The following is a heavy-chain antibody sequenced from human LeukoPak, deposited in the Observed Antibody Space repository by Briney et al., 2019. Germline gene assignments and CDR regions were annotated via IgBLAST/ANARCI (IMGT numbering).Heavy chain of an antibody. CDR2: INWNGGST. V-gene: IGHV3-20*04. J-gene: IGHJ4*02. CDR1: GFTFDDYG. CDR3: ARDVPQANYDYVWGSYRSWYFDY. D-gene: IGHD3-16*02. Sequence: GGSLRLSWAASGFTFDDYGMSWVRQAPGKGLEWVSGINWNGGSTGYADSVKGRFTISRDNTKNSLYLQMNSLRAEDTALYYCARDVPQANYDYVWGSYRSWYFDYWGQGTLVTVSS.